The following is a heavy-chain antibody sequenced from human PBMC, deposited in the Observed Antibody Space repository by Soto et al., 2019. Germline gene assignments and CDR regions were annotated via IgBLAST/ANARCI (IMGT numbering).Heavy chain of an antibody. CDR1: GYTFTSYY. D-gene: IGHD6-19*01. J-gene: IGHJ4*02. CDR2: INPSGGST. CDR3: ARDRDGSGWFSTPYFDY. V-gene: IGHV1-46*01. Sequence: ASVKVSCKASGYTFTSYYMHWVRQAPGQGLEWMGIINPSGGSTSYAQKFQGRVTMTRDTSTSTVHMELSSLRSEDTAVYYCARDRDGSGWFSTPYFDYWGQGTLVTVSS.